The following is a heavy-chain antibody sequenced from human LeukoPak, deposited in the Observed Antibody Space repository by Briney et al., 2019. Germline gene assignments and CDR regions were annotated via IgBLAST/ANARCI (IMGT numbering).Heavy chain of an antibody. J-gene: IGHJ6*03. Sequence: PGGSLRLSCAASGFTFSSYDMHWVRQATGKGLEWVSAIGTAGDTYYPGSVKGRFTISRENAKNSLYLQMNSLRAGDTAVYYCARGHIVVGYYYYMDVWGKGTTVTVSS. D-gene: IGHD2-15*01. CDR3: ARGHIVVGYYYYMDV. V-gene: IGHV3-13*01. CDR2: IGTAGDT. CDR1: GFTFSSYD.